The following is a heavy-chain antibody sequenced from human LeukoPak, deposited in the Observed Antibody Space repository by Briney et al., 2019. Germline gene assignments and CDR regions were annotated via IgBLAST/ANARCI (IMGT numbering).Heavy chain of an antibody. D-gene: IGHD6-13*01. CDR2: INSNGSST. J-gene: IGHJ5*02. CDR1: AFTLDDYA. CDR3: ARVQRAAAAIPGGSYNWFDP. V-gene: IGHV3-74*01. Sequence: GRSLTLSCAPSAFTLDDYAMHWVRHPPGKGLVWVSRINSNGSSTSHADSVKGRFTISRDNAKNTLYLQMNSLRAEDTAVYYCARVQRAAAAIPGGSYNWFDPWGQGTLVTVSS.